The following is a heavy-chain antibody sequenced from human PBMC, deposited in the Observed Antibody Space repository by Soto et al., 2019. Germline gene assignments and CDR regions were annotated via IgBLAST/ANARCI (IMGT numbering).Heavy chain of an antibody. CDR3: ASSASPDAY. Sequence: EVQLVESGGGLVQPGGSLRLSCVASGFTFNSYSMNWVRQAPGMGLEWISYINSGSTSVFYADSVKGRFTISRDNAKNSLYLQMNSLTAEDTAVYYCASSASPDAYWGQGTLVTVSS. V-gene: IGHV3-48*01. D-gene: IGHD1-26*01. J-gene: IGHJ4*02. CDR1: GFTFNSYS. CDR2: INSGSTSV.